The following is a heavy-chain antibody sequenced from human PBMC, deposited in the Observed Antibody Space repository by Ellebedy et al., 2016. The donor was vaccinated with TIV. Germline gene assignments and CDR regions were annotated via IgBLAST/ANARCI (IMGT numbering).Heavy chain of an antibody. V-gene: IGHV1-69*04. J-gene: IGHJ6*02. CDR1: GGTFSSYA. CDR3: ARDYYDSSGYYYVYYYYYGMDV. D-gene: IGHD3-22*01. Sequence: AASVKVSCKASGGTFSSYAISWVRQAPGQGLEWMGRIIPILGIANYAQKFQGRVTITAEKSTSTAYMELSSLRSEDTAVYYCARDYYDSSGYYYVYYYYYGMDVWGQGTTVTVSS. CDR2: IIPILGIA.